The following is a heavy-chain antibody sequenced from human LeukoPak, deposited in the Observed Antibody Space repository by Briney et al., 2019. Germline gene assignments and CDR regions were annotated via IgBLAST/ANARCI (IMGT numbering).Heavy chain of an antibody. V-gene: IGHV1-69*05. J-gene: IGHJ5*02. CDR2: IIPIFGTA. D-gene: IGHD3-3*01. CDR3: ARAPYDFWSGYPSYNWFDP. CDR1: GGTFSSYA. Sequence: SVKVSCKASGGTFSSYAISWVRQAPGQGLEWMGGIIPIFGTANYAQKFQGRVTITTDESTSTAYMELSSLRSEDTAVYYCARAPYDFWSGYPSYNWFDPWGQGTLVTVSS.